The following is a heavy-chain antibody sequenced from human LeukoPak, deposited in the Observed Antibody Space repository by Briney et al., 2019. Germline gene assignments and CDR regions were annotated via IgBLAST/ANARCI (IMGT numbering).Heavy chain of an antibody. D-gene: IGHD2-15*01. J-gene: IGHJ4*02. CDR3: ARDELPDY. V-gene: IGHV3-33*01. CDR1: GFTFSSYG. CDR2: IWYDGSNQ. Sequence: GRSLRLSCAASGFTFSSYGMHWVRQAPGKGLEWVAVIWYDGSNQYYADSVKGRFTISRDDPKNTLYLQMNSLRAEDTAVYYCARDELPDYWGQGTLVTVSS.